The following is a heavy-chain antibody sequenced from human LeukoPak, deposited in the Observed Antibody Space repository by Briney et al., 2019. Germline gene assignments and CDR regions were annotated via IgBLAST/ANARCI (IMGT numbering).Heavy chain of an antibody. Sequence: ASVKVSCKASGYTFTGYYMHWVRQAPGPGLEWMGWINPNSGGTNYAQKFQGRVTMTRDTSISTAYMELSRLGSDDTAVYYCARDEDYYDDSSGYYYVCDYWGQGTLVTVSS. CDR3: ARDEDYYDDSSGYYYVCDY. V-gene: IGHV1-2*02. CDR1: GYTFTGYY. CDR2: INPNSGGT. D-gene: IGHD3-22*01. J-gene: IGHJ4*02.